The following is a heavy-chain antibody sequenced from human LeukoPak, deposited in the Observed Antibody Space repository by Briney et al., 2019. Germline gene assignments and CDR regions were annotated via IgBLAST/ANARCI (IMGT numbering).Heavy chain of an antibody. V-gene: IGHV4-59*01. CDR1: GGFIRSYY. D-gene: IGHD6-13*01. J-gene: IGHJ5*02. CDR2: IYYSGST. CDR3: ARVTSSSWHPNWFDP. Sequence: SETLSLTCPVSGGFIRSYYWSRVREPPGQGLGWIGYIYYSGSTDYNPSLKSRVTISVDTSKNQFSLKLSSVTAADTAVYYCARVTSSSWHPNWFDPWGQGTLVTVSS.